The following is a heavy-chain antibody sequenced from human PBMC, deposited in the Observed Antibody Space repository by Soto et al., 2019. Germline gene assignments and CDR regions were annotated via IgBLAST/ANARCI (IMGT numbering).Heavy chain of an antibody. D-gene: IGHD6-19*01. CDR2: ISGSGGST. V-gene: IGHV3-23*01. CDR3: AKDQWQWLVRYYFDY. J-gene: IGHJ4*02. CDR1: GFTFGSYA. Sequence: PGGSLRLSCAASGFTFGSYAMSWVRQAPGKGLEWVSAISGSGGSTYYADSVRGRFTISRDNSKNTLYLQMNSLRAEDTAVYYCAKDQWQWLVRYYFDYWGQGTLVTVSS.